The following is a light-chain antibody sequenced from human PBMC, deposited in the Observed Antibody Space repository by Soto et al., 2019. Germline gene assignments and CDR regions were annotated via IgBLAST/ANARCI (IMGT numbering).Light chain of an antibody. Sequence: EIVLTQSPGTLSLSPGERATLSCRARQSVSNYLAWYQQKPGQAPRLLIYGAYSRATGIPARFSGSGSGTDFTLTISRLEPEDFAVYYCQQCGGSPQTFGQGTKVEIK. V-gene: IGKV3-20*01. CDR2: GAY. CDR1: QSVSNY. J-gene: IGKJ1*01. CDR3: QQCGGSPQT.